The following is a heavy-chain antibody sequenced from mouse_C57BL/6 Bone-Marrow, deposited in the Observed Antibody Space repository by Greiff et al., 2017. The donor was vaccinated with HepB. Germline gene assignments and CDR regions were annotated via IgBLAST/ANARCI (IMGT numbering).Heavy chain of an antibody. CDR2: ISDGGSYT. J-gene: IGHJ4*01. V-gene: IGHV5-4*03. CDR3: ARGDWVYYAMDY. D-gene: IGHD4-1*01. Sequence: EVKLVESGGGLVKPGGSLKLSCAASGFTFSSYAMSWVRQTPEKRLEWVATISDGGSYTYYPDNVKGRFTISRDNAKNNLYLQMSHLKSEDTAMYYCARGDWVYYAMDYWGEGTSVTVSS. CDR1: GFTFSSYA.